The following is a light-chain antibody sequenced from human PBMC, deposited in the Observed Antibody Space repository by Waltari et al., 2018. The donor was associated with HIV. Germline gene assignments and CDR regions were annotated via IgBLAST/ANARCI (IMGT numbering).Light chain of an antibody. J-gene: IGLJ2*01. CDR1: SSDVGGYNY. CDR3: SSYTSSSTVV. Sequence: QSALTQPASVSGSPGQSITISCTGTSSDVGGYNYFSWYQQHPGKAPKPMIYEVSNRPSGVSNRFSGSKSGNTASLTISGLQAEDEADYYCSSYTSSSTVVFGGGTKLTVL. CDR2: EVS. V-gene: IGLV2-14*01.